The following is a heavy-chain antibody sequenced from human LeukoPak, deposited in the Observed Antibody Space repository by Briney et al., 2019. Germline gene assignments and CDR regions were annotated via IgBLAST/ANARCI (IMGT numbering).Heavy chain of an antibody. Sequence: PGGSLRLSCAASGFTFSSYAMSWVRQAPGKGLEWVSTLSGGGGTTYYADSVKGRFATSRDNSKNTLYLQMNSVRAEDTAVYYCAKDHSSSSPSVDYWGEGTLVTVSS. D-gene: IGHD6-6*01. CDR1: GFTFSSYA. CDR2: LSGGGGTT. V-gene: IGHV3-23*01. CDR3: AKDHSSSSPSVDY. J-gene: IGHJ4*02.